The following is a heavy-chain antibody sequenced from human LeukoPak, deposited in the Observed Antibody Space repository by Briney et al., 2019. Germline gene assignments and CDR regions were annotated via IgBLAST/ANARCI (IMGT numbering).Heavy chain of an antibody. V-gene: IGHV3-7*01. J-gene: IGHJ4*02. Sequence: GGSLRLPCATSGFIFSRYWMSWVRQAPGKGLEWVANINQDESEKNYVDSVKGRFTISRDNAKNSLDLQTNSLRAEDTAVYYCARDGGTTVTTWDYWGQGTLVTVSS. D-gene: IGHD4-11*01. CDR2: INQDESEK. CDR1: GFIFSRYW. CDR3: ARDGGTTVTTWDY.